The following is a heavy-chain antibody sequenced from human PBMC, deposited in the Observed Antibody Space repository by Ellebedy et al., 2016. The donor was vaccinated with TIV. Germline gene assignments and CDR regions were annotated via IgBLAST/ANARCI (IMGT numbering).Heavy chain of an antibody. Sequence: SVKVSXXASGGTFSSYAISWVRQAPGQGLEWMGGIIPIFGTANYAQKFQGRVTITADESTSTAYMELSSLRSEDTAVYYCARKTGGGDWYYYGMDVWGQGTTVTVSS. D-gene: IGHD2-21*01. CDR3: ARKTGGGDWYYYGMDV. J-gene: IGHJ6*02. CDR1: GGTFSSYA. V-gene: IGHV1-69*13. CDR2: IIPIFGTA.